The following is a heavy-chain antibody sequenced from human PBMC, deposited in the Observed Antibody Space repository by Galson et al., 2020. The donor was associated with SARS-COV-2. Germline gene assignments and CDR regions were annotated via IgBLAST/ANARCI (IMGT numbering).Heavy chain of an antibody. V-gene: IGHV4-59*01. D-gene: IGHD3-22*01. CDR3: ARVREPYDSSGYFVY. Sequence: SETLSLTCTVSDDSISNYYWSWIRQSPGKGLEWIGYIYYTGGTNYSPSLKSRVTISVDTSKNQFSLKLSSVTAADTAVYYCARVREPYDSSGYFVYWGPGILVTVSS. J-gene: IGHJ4*02. CDR1: DDSISNYY. CDR2: IYYTGGT.